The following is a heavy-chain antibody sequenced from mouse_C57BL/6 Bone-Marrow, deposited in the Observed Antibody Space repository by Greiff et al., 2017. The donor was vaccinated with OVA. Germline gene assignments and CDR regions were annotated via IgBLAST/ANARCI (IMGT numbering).Heavy chain of an antibody. CDR2: IYPGSGST. V-gene: IGHV1-55*01. CDR3: ARRDYYGSSYDYFDY. D-gene: IGHD1-1*01. CDR1: GYTFTSYW. Sequence: QVQLQQPGAELVKPGASVKMSCKASGYTFTSYWITWVKQRPGHGLEWIGDIYPGSGSTNYNEKFKSKATLTVDTSASTAYMQLSSLTCEDSAVYYCARRDYYGSSYDYFDYWGQGTTFTVAS. J-gene: IGHJ2*01.